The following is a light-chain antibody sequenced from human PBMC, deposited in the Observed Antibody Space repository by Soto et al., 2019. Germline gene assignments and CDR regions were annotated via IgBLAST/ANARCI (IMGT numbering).Light chain of an antibody. CDR1: SSNIGSNT. Sequence: QSVLTQPPSASGTPGQKVTISCFGSSSNIGSNTVNWYQQLPGTAPKLLIYSNNQRPSGAPDRFSGSKSGTSASLAISGLQSEDEADYYCAAWDDSPNGPVCVFGSGT. J-gene: IGLJ1*01. V-gene: IGLV1-44*01. CDR3: AAWDDSPNGPVCV. CDR2: SNN.